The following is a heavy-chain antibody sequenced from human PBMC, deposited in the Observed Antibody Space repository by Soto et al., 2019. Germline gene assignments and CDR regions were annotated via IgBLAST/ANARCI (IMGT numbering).Heavy chain of an antibody. D-gene: IGHD5-18*01. CDR2: INPSDGST. J-gene: IGHJ6*02. CDR1: GYTVISYY. CDR3: ARDLGDETAMVYHYYGMDV. V-gene: IGHV1-46*01. Sequence: ASVKVSCKASGYTVISYYMHWVRQAPGQGLEWMGIINPSDGSTSYAQKFQGRVTMTRDTSTSTVYMELSSLTSEDTAVYYCARDLGDETAMVYHYYGMDVWGQGTTVTVSS.